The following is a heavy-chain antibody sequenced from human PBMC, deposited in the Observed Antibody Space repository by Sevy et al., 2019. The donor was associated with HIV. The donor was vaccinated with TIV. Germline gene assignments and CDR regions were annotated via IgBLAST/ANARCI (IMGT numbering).Heavy chain of an antibody. D-gene: IGHD3-22*01. CDR2: VYHSGTT. V-gene: IGHV4-4*02. J-gene: IGHJ4*02. Sequence: SETLSLTCDVSGGSISSTNWWSWVRQPPGKGLEWIGEVYHSGTTNYNPSLKRRVTMSVDKSNNQFALKLSSVTAADTALYYCARRFYYDSSTHYQYYFDYWGQGTLVTVSS. CDR3: ARRFYYDSSTHYQYYFDY. CDR1: GGSISSTNW.